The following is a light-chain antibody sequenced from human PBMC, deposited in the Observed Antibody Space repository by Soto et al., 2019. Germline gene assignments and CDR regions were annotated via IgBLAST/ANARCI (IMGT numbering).Light chain of an antibody. CDR2: GAS. Sequence: EIVLTQSPATLASSPGERATLSCRASQSVSSNLAWYQQKPGQAPRLLIYGASTRATGIPARFSGSGSGTEFTLTISSLQSEDFAVYYCQQYNNWPLTFGGGTKVDI. CDR1: QSVSSN. V-gene: IGKV3-15*01. J-gene: IGKJ4*01. CDR3: QQYNNWPLT.